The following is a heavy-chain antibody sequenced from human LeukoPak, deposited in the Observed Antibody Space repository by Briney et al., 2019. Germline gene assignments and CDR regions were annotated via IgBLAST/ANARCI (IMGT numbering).Heavy chain of an antibody. CDR3: ATEGKMVRGIYTDY. CDR2: FDPEDGET. Sequence: AASVKVSCKVSGYTLTELSMHWVRQAPGKGLEWMGRFDPEDGETIYAQKFQGRVNITADTSTDTVYMGLSSLRSEDTAVYYCATEGKMVRGIYTDYWGQGTLVTVSS. CDR1: GYTLTELS. J-gene: IGHJ4*02. V-gene: IGHV1-24*01. D-gene: IGHD3-10*01.